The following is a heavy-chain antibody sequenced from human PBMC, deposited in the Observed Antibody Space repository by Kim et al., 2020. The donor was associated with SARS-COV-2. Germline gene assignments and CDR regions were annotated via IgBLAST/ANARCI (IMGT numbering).Heavy chain of an antibody. CDR3: ARTYSGSYYTDAFDI. V-gene: IGHV4-39*01. D-gene: IGHD1-26*01. J-gene: IGHJ3*02. Sequence: PSLKSRGTISVDTSKNQFSLKLSSVTAAGTAVYYCARTYSGSYYTDAFDIWGQGTMVTVSS.